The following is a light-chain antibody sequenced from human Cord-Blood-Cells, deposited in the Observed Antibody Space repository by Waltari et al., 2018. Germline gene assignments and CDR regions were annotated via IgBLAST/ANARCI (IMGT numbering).Light chain of an antibody. CDR2: GAS. CDR1: QSVCSSY. CDR3: QQYGSSPYT. Sequence: EIVLTQSPGTLSLSPGERATLSCRASQSVCSSYLAWYQQKPGQAPRLLIYGASSRATSIPDRFSGSGSGTDFTLTISRLEPEDFAVYYCQQYGSSPYTFGQGTKLEIK. J-gene: IGKJ2*01. V-gene: IGKV3-20*01.